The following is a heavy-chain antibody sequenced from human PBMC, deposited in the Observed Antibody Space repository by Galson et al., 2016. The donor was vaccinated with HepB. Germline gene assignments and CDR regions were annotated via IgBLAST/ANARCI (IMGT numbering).Heavy chain of an antibody. V-gene: IGHV3-48*02. CDR2: ISGSSSNI. CDR3: ARYYDSSGYCSQHCGMDV. D-gene: IGHD3-22*01. CDR1: GFSFSTYG. Sequence: SLRLSCAASGFSFSTYGMNWVRQAPGKGLEWLSYISGSSSNIYYADSVKGRFTISRDNDKNSLHLQMNSLRDEDTAVYYCARYYDSSGYCSQHCGMDVWGQGTTVTV. J-gene: IGHJ6*02.